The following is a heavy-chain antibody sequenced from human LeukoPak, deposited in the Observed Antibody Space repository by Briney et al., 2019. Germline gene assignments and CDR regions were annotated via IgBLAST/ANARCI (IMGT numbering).Heavy chain of an antibody. CDR1: GFTFSSYA. CDR3: TKARYSNAWDYSDY. D-gene: IGHD6-19*01. Sequence: GGSLRLSCVASGFTFSSYAMNWVRQAPGKGLEWVSGISSSGSASYYADSVKGRFTISRDNSRNTLYLHMNNLSADDTAVYYCTKARYSNAWDYSDYWGQGTLVTVSS. V-gene: IGHV3-23*01. CDR2: ISSSGSAS. J-gene: IGHJ4*02.